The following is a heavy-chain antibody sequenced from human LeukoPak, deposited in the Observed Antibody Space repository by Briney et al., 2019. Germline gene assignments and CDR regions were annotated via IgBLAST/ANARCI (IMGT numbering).Heavy chain of an antibody. CDR3: ARDDNHAFEY. J-gene: IGHJ4*02. Sequence: ASVTVSCQASGYTFTGYYTHWVRQAPGQGLEWMGWINPNSGGTNYAQKFQGRVTMTRDTSISTAYMELSRLRSDDTAVYYCARDDNHAFEYWGQGILVTVSS. D-gene: IGHD1-1*01. V-gene: IGHV1-2*02. CDR2: INPNSGGT. CDR1: GYTFTGYY.